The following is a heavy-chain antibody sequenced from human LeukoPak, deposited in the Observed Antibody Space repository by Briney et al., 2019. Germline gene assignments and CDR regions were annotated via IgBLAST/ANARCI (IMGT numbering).Heavy chain of an antibody. CDR1: GYSFTRFY. D-gene: IGHD6-6*01. CDR2: INPSGGST. CDR3: ARGHWQLEI. J-gene: IGHJ4*02. V-gene: IGHV1-46*01. Sequence: GASVKVSCKASGYSFTRFYMHWVRQAPRQGLEWMGVINPSGGSTTYSQKFQGRVTMTRDTSTSTVYMELSSLRSEDTAVYYCARGHWQLEIWGQGTLVTVSS.